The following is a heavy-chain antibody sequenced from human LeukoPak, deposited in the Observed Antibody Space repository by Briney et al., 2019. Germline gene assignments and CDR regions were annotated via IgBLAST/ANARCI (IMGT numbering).Heavy chain of an antibody. CDR3: ARLVGYCRGGTCYRTNGWFDS. V-gene: IGHV4-39*01. D-gene: IGHD2-15*01. J-gene: IGHJ5*01. CDR1: GGSINSSSSSYY. Sequence: PSETLSLTCTVSGGSINSSSSSYYWGWIRQPPGKGLEWIGSIYYSGSTYYNPSLKSRVTISVDTSKNQFSLELSSVTAADTAVYYCARLVGYCRGGTCYRTNGWFDSWGRGTLVTVSS. CDR2: IYYSGST.